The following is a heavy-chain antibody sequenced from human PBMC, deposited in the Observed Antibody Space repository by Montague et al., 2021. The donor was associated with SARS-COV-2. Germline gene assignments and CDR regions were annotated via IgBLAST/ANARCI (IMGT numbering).Heavy chain of an antibody. CDR2: IYYSGST. D-gene: IGHD3-16*02. Sequence: SETLSLTCTVSGGSISSSSYYWGWIRQPPGKGLEWIGSIYYSGSTYYNPSLKSRVTISVDTSKNQFSLKLSSVTAADTAVYYCARIRIGVWGSYRCFDYWGQGTLVTVSS. CDR1: GGSISSSSYY. V-gene: IGHV4-39*01. J-gene: IGHJ4*02. CDR3: ARIRIGVWGSYRCFDY.